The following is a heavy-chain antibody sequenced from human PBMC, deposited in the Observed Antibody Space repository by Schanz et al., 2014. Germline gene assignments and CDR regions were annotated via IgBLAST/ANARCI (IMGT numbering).Heavy chain of an antibody. V-gene: IGHV1-18*01. CDR1: GGTFSSFG. Sequence: QVQLVQSGAEVKKPGSSVKVSCKASGGTFSSFGISWVRQAPGQGPEFMGWISTFRNEDTNSAQRFQGRLTMTTDTSTSTAYMELRSLRSDDTAVYYCARGGYSSGWYDRDIAHFDYWGQGTLVTVST. J-gene: IGHJ4*02. D-gene: IGHD6-19*01. CDR2: ISTFRNEDT. CDR3: ARGGYSSGWYDRDIAHFDY.